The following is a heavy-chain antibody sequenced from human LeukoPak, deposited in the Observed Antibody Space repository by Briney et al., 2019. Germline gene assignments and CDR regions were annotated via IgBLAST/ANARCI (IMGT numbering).Heavy chain of an antibody. CDR1: GFTFSSYD. D-gene: IGHD5-12*01. V-gene: IGHV3-13*01. Sequence: GGSLRLSCAASGFTFSSYDMHWVRHATGKGLEWVSAIGTAGDTYYPGSVKGRFTISSDNSKNTLYLQMNSLRAEDTAVYYCARGYSGYDPYYYYYMDVWGKGTTVTVSS. J-gene: IGHJ6*03. CDR2: IGTAGDT. CDR3: ARGYSGYDPYYYYYMDV.